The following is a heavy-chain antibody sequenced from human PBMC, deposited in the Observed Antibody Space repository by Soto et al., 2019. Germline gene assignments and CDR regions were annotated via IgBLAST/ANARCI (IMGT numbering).Heavy chain of an antibody. Sequence: ASVKVSCKASGYTFTGYYMHWVRQAPGQGLEWMGWINPNSGGTNYAQKFQGWVTMTRDTSISTAYMELSRLRSDDTAVYYCARDRNSRDGYNRDFDYWGQGTLVTVSS. V-gene: IGHV1-2*04. J-gene: IGHJ4*02. CDR2: INPNSGGT. CDR1: GYTFTGYY. D-gene: IGHD3-22*01. CDR3: ARDRNSRDGYNRDFDY.